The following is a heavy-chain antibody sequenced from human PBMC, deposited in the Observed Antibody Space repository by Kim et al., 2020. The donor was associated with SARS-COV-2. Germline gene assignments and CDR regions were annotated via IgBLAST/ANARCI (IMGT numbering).Heavy chain of an antibody. D-gene: IGHD2-8*01. Sequence: TFLHPSLRSRLTMSQATSKNQFSLGLSSVTAADTAVYYCTKPRAWANTFDVWGRGTMVTVSS. CDR2: T. J-gene: IGHJ3*01. V-gene: IGHV4-39*01. CDR3: TKPRAWANTFDV.